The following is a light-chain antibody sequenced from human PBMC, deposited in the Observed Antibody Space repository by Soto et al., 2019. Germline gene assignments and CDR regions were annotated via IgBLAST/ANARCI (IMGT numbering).Light chain of an antibody. Sequence: DIQMTQSPSSLSASVGDRVTISCRASQGISSYLAWYQQKPGKAPRLLIYAASSLQSGVSFRFTGSGSGIDFTLTISSLQPEDVATYYCQNYNWPPFTFGPGTKVDIK. CDR3: QNYNWPPFT. J-gene: IGKJ3*01. CDR1: QGISSY. CDR2: AAS. V-gene: IGKV1-27*01.